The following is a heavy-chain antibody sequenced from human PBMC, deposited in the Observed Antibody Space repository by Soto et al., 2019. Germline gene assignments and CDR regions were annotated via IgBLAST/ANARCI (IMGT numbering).Heavy chain of an antibody. CDR3: VKARYYDSSGPDAFDI. CDR1: GLTFSSYA. D-gene: IGHD3-22*01. Sequence: GGSLRLSCSASGLTFSSYAMHWVRQAPGKGLEYVSAISSNGGSTYYADSVKGRFTISRDNSKNTLYLQMSSLRAEDTAVYYCVKARYYDSSGPDAFDIWGQGTMVTVSS. CDR2: ISSNGGST. J-gene: IGHJ3*02. V-gene: IGHV3-64D*08.